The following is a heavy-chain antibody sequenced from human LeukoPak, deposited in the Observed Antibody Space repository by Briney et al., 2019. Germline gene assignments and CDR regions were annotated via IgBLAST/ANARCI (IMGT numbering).Heavy chain of an antibody. V-gene: IGHV3-30*03. Sequence: GGSLRLSCAASGFTFSSYGMHWVRQAPGKGLEWVAVISYDGSNKYYADSVKGRFTISRDNSKNTLYLQMNSLRAEDTAVYYCARDYDFWSGYYGWFDPWGQGTLVTVSS. D-gene: IGHD3-3*01. J-gene: IGHJ5*02. CDR2: ISYDGSNK. CDR1: GFTFSSYG. CDR3: ARDYDFWSGYYGWFDP.